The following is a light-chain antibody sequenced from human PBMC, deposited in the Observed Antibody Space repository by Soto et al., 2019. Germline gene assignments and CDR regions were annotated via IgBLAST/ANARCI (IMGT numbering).Light chain of an antibody. Sequence: DIVLTQSPATLSLSPGDRATLSCRASQSVGTSLAWYKQQPGQAPRLLIHDAAYRASGIPERFRGSGSGTAFSLSISSLEPDDFAVYYCQQRSSWPTSFGRGTKVEV. CDR1: QSVGTS. J-gene: IGKJ1*01. V-gene: IGKV3-11*01. CDR2: DAA. CDR3: QQRSSWPTS.